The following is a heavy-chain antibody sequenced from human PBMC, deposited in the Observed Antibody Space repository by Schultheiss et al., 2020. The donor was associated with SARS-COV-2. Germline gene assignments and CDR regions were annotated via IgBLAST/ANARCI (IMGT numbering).Heavy chain of an antibody. V-gene: IGHV3-30*04. D-gene: IGHD1-20*01. CDR2: ISYDGSNK. Sequence: GGSLRLSCAASGFTFTSYAMHWVRQAPGKGLEWVAVISYDGSNKYYADSVKGRFTISRDNSKNTLYLQMNSLRAEDTAVYYCAKGPVTDLYYYYGMDVWGQGTTVTVSS. CDR3: AKGPVTDLYYYYGMDV. CDR1: GFTFTSYA. J-gene: IGHJ6*02.